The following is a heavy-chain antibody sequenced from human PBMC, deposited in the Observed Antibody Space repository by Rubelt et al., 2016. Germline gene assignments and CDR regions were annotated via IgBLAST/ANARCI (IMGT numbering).Heavy chain of an antibody. V-gene: IGHV4-4*02. CDR3: AGSVVPAAPGAFDI. D-gene: IGHD2-2*01. J-gene: IGHJ3*02. Sequence: SGSTNYNPSLKSRVTISVDKSKNQFSLKLSSVTAADTAVYYCAGSVVPAAPGAFDIWGQGTMVTVSS. CDR2: SGST.